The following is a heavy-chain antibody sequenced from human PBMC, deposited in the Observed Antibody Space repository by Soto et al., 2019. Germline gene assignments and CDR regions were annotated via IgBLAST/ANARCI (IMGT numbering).Heavy chain of an antibody. V-gene: IGHV1-46*01. D-gene: IGHD3-22*01. CDR3: ATVYFVSSGYASGDAFAF. J-gene: IGHJ3*01. CDR2: VDPSGGST. Sequence: ASVKVSCKASGYTFISYYMHWVRQAPGQGLEWMGMVDPSGGSTRFAQNFQDRVTMTSDTSTSTVYMELSSLRSEDTAVYYCATVYFVSSGYASGDAFAFWGQGTLVTVSS. CDR1: GYTFISYY.